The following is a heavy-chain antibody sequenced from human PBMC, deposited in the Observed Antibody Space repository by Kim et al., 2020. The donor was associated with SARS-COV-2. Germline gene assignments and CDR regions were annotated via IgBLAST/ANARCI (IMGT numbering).Heavy chain of an antibody. J-gene: IGHJ6*02. Sequence: GGTNYAQKFQGRVTMTRDTSISTAYMELSRLRSDDTAVYYCATWRWGMDVWGQGTTVTVSS. CDR2: GGT. CDR3: ATWRWGMDV. V-gene: IGHV1-2*02. D-gene: IGHD5-12*01.